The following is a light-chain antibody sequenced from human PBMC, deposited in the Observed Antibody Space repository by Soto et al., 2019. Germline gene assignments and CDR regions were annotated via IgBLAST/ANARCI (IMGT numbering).Light chain of an antibody. CDR1: QSVTNS. J-gene: IGKJ4*01. V-gene: IGKV3-15*01. CDR2: ATS. Sequence: EIVLTQSPATLSLSPGERATLSCRASQSVTNSLAWYQQKPGQAPRLLVYATSTRATGIPARFSGSGSGTEFTLTISSLQSEDFAVYYCQHYNNWPLTFGGGTKVEIK. CDR3: QHYNNWPLT.